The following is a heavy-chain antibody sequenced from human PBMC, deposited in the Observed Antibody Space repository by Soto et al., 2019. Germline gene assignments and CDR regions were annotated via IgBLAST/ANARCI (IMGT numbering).Heavy chain of an antibody. V-gene: IGHV4-4*02. CDR3: ARYDFGTVDY. D-gene: IGHD4-17*01. J-gene: IGHJ4*02. CDR2: IYHTEST. CDR1: GDSISSSFW. Sequence: QVLLQESGPGLVKPSGTLSLTCAVSGDSISSSFWWSWVRQPPGKGLEWIGEIYHTESTVYNPSLKSRVTISVDKSKNQFSLNLDSVTAADTAVYYCARYDFGTVDYWGRGILVTVSS.